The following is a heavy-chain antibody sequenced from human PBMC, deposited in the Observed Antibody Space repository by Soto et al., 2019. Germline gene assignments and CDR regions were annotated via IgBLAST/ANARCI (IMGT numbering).Heavy chain of an antibody. D-gene: IGHD1-26*01. V-gene: IGHV1-2*02. CDR3: ARDLAKGGGSAGFDY. CDR2: INPKSGGT. J-gene: IGHJ4*02. CDR1: GYTFTVYY. Sequence: ASVKVSCKASGYTFTVYYRHGVRQAPGRGLEWMGWINPKSGGTMYPQKFQGRVTMTWDTSISTAYMALTRLRSDDTAVYYCARDLAKGGGSAGFDYLGQGTLFTVCS.